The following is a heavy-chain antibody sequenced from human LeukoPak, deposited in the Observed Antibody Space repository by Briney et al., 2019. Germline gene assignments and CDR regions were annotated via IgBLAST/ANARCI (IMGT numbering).Heavy chain of an antibody. CDR2: IYYSGST. D-gene: IGHD6-13*01. CDR1: GGSISSGGYY. V-gene: IGHV4-31*03. Sequence: PSETLSLTCTVSGGSISSGGYYWSWIRQHPGKGLEWIGYIYYSGSTYYKPSLKSRVIISVDTSKNQFSLKLSSVTAADTAVYYCARDRGSGTAEAGYWLDPWGQGILVTVSS. CDR3: ARDRGSGTAEAGYWLDP. J-gene: IGHJ5*02.